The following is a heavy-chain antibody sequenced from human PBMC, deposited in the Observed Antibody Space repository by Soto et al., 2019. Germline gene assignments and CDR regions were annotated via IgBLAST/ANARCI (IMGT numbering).Heavy chain of an antibody. CDR3: ANGVRNLDY. Sequence: WVRQAPGKGLEWVSAISGSCGSTYYADSVKGRFTISGDNSKNTLYLQMNSLRAEDTAVEDCANGVRNLDYWGHGTLVTVS. D-gene: IGHD3-16*01. CDR2: ISGSCGST. J-gene: IGHJ4*01. V-gene: IGHV3-23*01.